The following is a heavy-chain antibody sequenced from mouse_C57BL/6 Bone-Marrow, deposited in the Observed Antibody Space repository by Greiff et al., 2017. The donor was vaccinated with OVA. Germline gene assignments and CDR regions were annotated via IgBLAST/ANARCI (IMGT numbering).Heavy chain of an antibody. Sequence: QVQLQQPGAELVKPGASVKLSCKASGYTFTSYWMHWVKQRPGRGLEWIGRIAPNSGGTKYNEKFKSKATLTVDKPSSTAYMQLSSLTSEDSAVYYCSRSDYGSDWYFDVWGTGTTVTVSS. CDR2: IAPNSGGT. CDR1: GYTFTSYW. D-gene: IGHD1-1*01. CDR3: SRSDYGSDWYFDV. V-gene: IGHV1-72*01. J-gene: IGHJ1*03.